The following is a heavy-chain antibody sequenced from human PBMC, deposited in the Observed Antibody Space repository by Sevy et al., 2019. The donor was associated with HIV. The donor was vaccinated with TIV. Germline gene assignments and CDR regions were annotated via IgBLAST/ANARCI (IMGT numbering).Heavy chain of an antibody. Sequence: GGSLRLSCAASGFTISSYAMSWVRQAPGKGLEWVSAISGSGGRTYYADSVKGRFTISRDNSKNTLYLQMNSLRAEDTAVYYCATELGTYYYDSSGYYSDYWGQGTLVTVSS. CDR3: ATELGTYYYDSSGYYSDY. V-gene: IGHV3-23*01. D-gene: IGHD3-22*01. CDR1: GFTISSYA. J-gene: IGHJ4*02. CDR2: ISGSGGRT.